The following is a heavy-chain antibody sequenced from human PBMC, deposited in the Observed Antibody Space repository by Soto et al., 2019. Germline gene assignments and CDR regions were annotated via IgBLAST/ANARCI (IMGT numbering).Heavy chain of an antibody. V-gene: IGHV1-69*12. CDR1: GGTFSSYA. CDR3: ARDPLDVEMATVSRWYFDL. Sequence: QVQLVQSGAEVKKPGSSVKVSCKASGGTFSSYAISWVRQAPGQGLEWMGGILPIFGTANYAQKFQGRVTITADESTSTAYMELSSLRSEDTAVYYCARDPLDVEMATVSRWYFDLWGRGTLVTVSS. D-gene: IGHD4-4*01. J-gene: IGHJ2*01. CDR2: ILPIFGTA.